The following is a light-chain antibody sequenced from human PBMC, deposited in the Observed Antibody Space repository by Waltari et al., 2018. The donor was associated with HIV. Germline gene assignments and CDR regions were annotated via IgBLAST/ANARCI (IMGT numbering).Light chain of an antibody. V-gene: IGKV3-15*01. CDR3: QHYNNWPPWT. J-gene: IGKJ2*02. Sequence: EIVMPQSPATLSVSPGERATLSCRASQSVNSNLAWYQQKPGQAPRLLIYGASTRATGIPARCSGSGSGTEFTLTISSLQSEDFAVYYCQHYNNWPPWTFGQGTQLEIK. CDR2: GAS. CDR1: QSVNSN.